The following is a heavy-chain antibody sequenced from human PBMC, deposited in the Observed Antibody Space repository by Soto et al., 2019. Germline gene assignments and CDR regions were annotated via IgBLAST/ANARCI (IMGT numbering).Heavy chain of an antibody. CDR1: GGSISSSSYY. CDR3: ASSIMITANIWFDP. J-gene: IGHJ5*02. D-gene: IGHD3-16*01. CDR2: IYYSGST. Sequence: SETLSLTCTVSGGSISSSSYYWGWIRQPPGKGLEWIGSIYYSGSTYYNPSLKSRVTISVDTSKNQFSLKLSSVTAADTAVYYCASSIMITANIWFDPWGQGTLVTVS. V-gene: IGHV4-39*01.